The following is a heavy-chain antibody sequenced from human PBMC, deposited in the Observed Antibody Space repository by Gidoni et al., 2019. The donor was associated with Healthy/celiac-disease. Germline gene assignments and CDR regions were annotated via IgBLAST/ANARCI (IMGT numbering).Heavy chain of an antibody. V-gene: IGHV1-18*01. D-gene: IGHD6-19*01. CDR3: ALIAVAGSYYYYGMDV. J-gene: IGHJ6*02. Sequence: QVQLVHSGAEVKKPGASVKVSCKASGYTFTSYGISWVRQAPGQGLEWMGWISAYNGNTNYAQKLQGRVTMTTDTATSTAYMELRSLRSDDTAVYYCALIAVAGSYYYYGMDVWGQGTTVTVSS. CDR2: ISAYNGNT. CDR1: GYTFTSYG.